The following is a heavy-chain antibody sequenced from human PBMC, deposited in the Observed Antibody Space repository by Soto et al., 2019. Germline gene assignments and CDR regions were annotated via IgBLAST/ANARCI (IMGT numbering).Heavy chain of an antibody. D-gene: IGHD2-15*01. J-gene: IGHJ4*02. CDR1: GFTFSSYW. CDR3: ARGQSGGKGY. CDR2: IKEDGSEK. Sequence: EVQLVESGGGLVQPGGSLRLSCAASGFTFSSYWMNWVRQAPGKGLEWVANIKEDGSEKNYVDSVKGRFIISRDNAKESLFLQMNSLRAEDTAVYYCARGQSGGKGYWGQGTLVTVSS. V-gene: IGHV3-7*03.